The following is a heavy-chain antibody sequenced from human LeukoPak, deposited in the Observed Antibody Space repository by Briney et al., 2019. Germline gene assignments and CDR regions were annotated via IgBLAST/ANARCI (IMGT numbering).Heavy chain of an antibody. J-gene: IGHJ4*02. CDR1: GGSISSYY. D-gene: IGHD6-13*01. Sequence: PSETLSLTCTVSGGSISSYYWSWIRQPAGKGLEWVGRVYTSGSTNYNPSLKSRVTMSVDTSKNQFSLKLSSVTAADTAVYYCASGVEQQLGPGFDYWGQGTLVTVSS. CDR2: VYTSGST. CDR3: ASGVEQQLGPGFDY. V-gene: IGHV4-4*07.